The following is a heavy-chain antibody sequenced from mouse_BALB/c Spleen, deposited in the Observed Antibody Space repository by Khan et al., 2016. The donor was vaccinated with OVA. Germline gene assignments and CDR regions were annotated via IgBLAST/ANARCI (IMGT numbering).Heavy chain of an antibody. CDR1: GYTFTSYW. Sequence: DLVKPGASVKLSCKASGYTFTSYWINWIKQRPGQGLEWIGRIAPGSGSTYYNEMFKGKATLTVDTSSSTAYIQLSSLSSEDSAGYFCARAMGGKVPLDYWGQGTTLTVSS. CDR2: IAPGSGST. CDR3: ARAMGGKVPLDY. V-gene: IGHV1S41*01. J-gene: IGHJ2*01. D-gene: IGHD1-1*02.